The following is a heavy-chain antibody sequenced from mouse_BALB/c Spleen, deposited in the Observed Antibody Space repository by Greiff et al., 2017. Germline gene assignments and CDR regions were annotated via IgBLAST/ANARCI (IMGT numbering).Heavy chain of an antibody. D-gene: IGHD1-1*01. J-gene: IGHJ4*01. CDR3: VRGGSYAMDY. CDR1: GFTFNTYA. V-gene: IGHV10-1*02. Sequence: GGGLVQPKGSLKLSCAASGFTFNTYAMNWVRQAPGKGLEWVARIRSKSNNYATYYADSVKDRFTISRDDSQSMLYLQMNNLKTEDTAMYYCVRGGSYAMDYWGQGTSVTVSS. CDR2: IRSKSNNYAT.